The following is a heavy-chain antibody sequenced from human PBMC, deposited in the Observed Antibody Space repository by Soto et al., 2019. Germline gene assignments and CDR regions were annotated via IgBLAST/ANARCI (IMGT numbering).Heavy chain of an antibody. J-gene: IGHJ3*02. Sequence: VSVKVSCKVSGYTLTVLSMHWVRQAPGKGLEWKGGFDTEEGEKIYTQKFQGRVTITEDTSTDTAYMELSSLRSEDTAVYYCATVRPAGDIWFGELSPLDAFDIWGQGTMVTVSS. V-gene: IGHV1-24*01. D-gene: IGHD3-10*01. CDR2: FDTEEGEK. CDR3: ATVRPAGDIWFGELSPLDAFDI. CDR1: GYTLTVLS.